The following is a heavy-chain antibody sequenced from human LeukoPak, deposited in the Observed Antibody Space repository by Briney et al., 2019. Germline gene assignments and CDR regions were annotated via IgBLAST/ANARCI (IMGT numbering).Heavy chain of an antibody. V-gene: IGHV3-73*01. J-gene: IGHJ4*02. CDR1: GFTFSGSA. Sequence: GGSLRLSCAASGFTFSGSAMHWVRQASGKGLEWVGRIRSKANSYATAYAASVKGRFTISRDDSKNTAYLQMNSLKTEDTAVYYCTRLGDGYKPYFDYWGQGTLVTVSS. CDR2: IRSKANSYAT. D-gene: IGHD5-24*01. CDR3: TRLGDGYKPYFDY.